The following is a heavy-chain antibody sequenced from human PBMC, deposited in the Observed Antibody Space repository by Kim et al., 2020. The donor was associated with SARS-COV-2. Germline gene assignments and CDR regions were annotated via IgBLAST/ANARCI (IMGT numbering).Heavy chain of an antibody. CDR2: FNPGNGNT. V-gene: IGHV1-3*01. J-gene: IGHJ1*01. CDR1: GYTFTSYA. Sequence: ASVKVSCKASGYTFTSYAIHWVRQAPGQRLEWMGWFNPGNGNTFFSQRLQGRVTFYTDTSANSAYMELSSLTSEDTGVYYCARERTSGIQYLLFWGQGTL. CDR3: ARERTSGIQYLLF. D-gene: IGHD2-15*01.